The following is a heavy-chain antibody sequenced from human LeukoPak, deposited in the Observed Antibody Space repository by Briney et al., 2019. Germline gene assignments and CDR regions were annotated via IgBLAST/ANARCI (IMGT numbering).Heavy chain of an antibody. D-gene: IGHD3-22*01. V-gene: IGHV3-21*01. J-gene: IGHJ2*01. CDR2: ISLGSSYI. Sequence: GGSLRLPCTASGFMFNKYSVNWVRQAPGKGLEWVSSISLGSSYIYYADSVKGRFTISRDNAKNSLYLQMNSLRVDDTAVYYCARDFPSGIGDYDWYFDLWGRGILVTVSS. CDR1: GFMFNKYS. CDR3: ARDFPSGIGDYDWYFDL.